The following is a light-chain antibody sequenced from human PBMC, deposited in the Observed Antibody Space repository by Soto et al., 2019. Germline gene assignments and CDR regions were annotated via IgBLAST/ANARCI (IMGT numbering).Light chain of an antibody. Sequence: QSALTQPASVSGSPGQSITISCTGTSSDVGGYNSVSWYQQHPGKAPKLMSYEVSNRPSGVSNRFSGSKSGNTASLTISGLQAEDEADYYCSSYTTSSTLLYVFGTGTKVTVL. CDR3: SSYTTSSTLLYV. J-gene: IGLJ1*01. V-gene: IGLV2-14*01. CDR1: SSDVGGYNS. CDR2: EVS.